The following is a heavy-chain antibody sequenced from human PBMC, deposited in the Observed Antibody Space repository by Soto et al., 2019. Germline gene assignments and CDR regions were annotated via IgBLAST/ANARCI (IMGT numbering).Heavy chain of an antibody. CDR1: GGTFSSYA. J-gene: IGHJ6*02. D-gene: IGHD6-6*01. Sequence: QVQLVQSGAEVKKPGSSVKVSCKASGGTFSSYAISWVRQAPGQGLEGMGGIIPIFGTANYAQKFQGRVTITADKSTSTAYMELSSLRSEDTAVYYCARDRKIAARPYYYYGMDVWGQGTTVTVSS. V-gene: IGHV1-69*06. CDR3: ARDRKIAARPYYYYGMDV. CDR2: IIPIFGTA.